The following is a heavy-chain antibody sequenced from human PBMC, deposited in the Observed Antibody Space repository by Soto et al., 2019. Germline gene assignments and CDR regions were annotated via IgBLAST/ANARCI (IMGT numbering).Heavy chain of an antibody. CDR2: ISASGGGT. CDR1: GFTFNTYA. D-gene: IGHD3-3*02. J-gene: IGHJ6*02. CDR3: TKDQGGIVAAIRPPAAEA. Sequence: EVQLLESGGGLVQPGGSPRLSCAASGFTFNTYAMSWVRQAPGKGLEWVSGISASGGGTYYTDSVKGRFTISRDNSNNTVHLQMNCLRDEDTGTYYCTKDQGGIVAAIRPPAAEAWGQGTTVTVSS. V-gene: IGHV3-23*01.